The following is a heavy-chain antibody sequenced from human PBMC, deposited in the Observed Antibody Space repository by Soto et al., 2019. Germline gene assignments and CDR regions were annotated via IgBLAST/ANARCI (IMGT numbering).Heavy chain of an antibody. V-gene: IGHV3-30-3*01. CDR3: ARDPGGGSSSWYYFDY. D-gene: IGHD6-13*01. CDR1: GFTFSSYA. CDR2: ISYDGSNK. Sequence: GGSLRLSCAASGFTFSSYAMHWVRQAPGKGLEWVAVISYDGSNKYYADSVKGRFTISRDNSKNTLYLQMNSLRAEDTAVYYCARDPGGGSSSWYYFDYWGQGTLVTAPQ. J-gene: IGHJ4*02.